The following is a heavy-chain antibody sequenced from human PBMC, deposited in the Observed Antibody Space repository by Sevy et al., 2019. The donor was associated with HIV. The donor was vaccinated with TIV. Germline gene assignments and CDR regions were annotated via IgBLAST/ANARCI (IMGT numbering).Heavy chain of an antibody. CDR3: AREEITGSKSDYFDP. D-gene: IGHD1-20*01. J-gene: IGHJ4*02. CDR2: INEDGSEK. V-gene: IGHV3-7*01. CDR1: GFTFSNYW. Sequence: GGSLRLSCAASGFTFSNYWMSWVRQAPGKGLECVANINEDGSEKYYLDSVKGRFNVSRDNAKNSLYLQMNSLRAEDSAVYYCAREEITGSKSDYFDPWGQGTMVTVSS.